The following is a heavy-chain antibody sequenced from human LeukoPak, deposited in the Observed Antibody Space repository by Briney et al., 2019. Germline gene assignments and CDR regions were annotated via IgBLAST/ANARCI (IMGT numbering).Heavy chain of an antibody. CDR3: ARGPRGPARLDY. J-gene: IGHJ4*02. Sequence: GGSLRLSCAGSGFTVSSNFMSWVRQAPGKGLEWVSVIYTAGTTYYADSVKGRFTISGDNSKNTLYLQMNSLRAEDTAVYYCARGPRGPARLDYWGQGTLVTVSS. CDR1: GFTVSSNF. V-gene: IGHV3-53*01. D-gene: IGHD3-10*01. CDR2: IYTAGTT.